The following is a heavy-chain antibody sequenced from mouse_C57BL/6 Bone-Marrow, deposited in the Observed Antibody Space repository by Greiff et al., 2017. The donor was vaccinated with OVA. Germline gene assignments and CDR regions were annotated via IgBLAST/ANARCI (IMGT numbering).Heavy chain of an antibody. V-gene: IGHV2-2*01. CDR3: ARGGYYYGSSYWYFDV. D-gene: IGHD1-1*01. CDR1: GFSLTSYG. J-gene: IGHJ1*03. CDR2: IWSGGST. Sequence: QVQLKESGPGLVQPSQSLSITCTVSGFSLTSYGVHWVRQSPGKGLEWLGVIWSGGSTDYNAALISRLSISKDNSKSQVFFKMNSLQADDTAIYYCARGGYYYGSSYWYFDVWGTGTTVTVSS.